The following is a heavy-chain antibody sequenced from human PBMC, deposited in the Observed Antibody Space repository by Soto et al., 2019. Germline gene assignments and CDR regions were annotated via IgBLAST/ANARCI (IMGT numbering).Heavy chain of an antibody. J-gene: IGHJ4*02. CDR2: IYTSGAT. D-gene: IGHD2-15*01. CDR3: ARTAVASPPYFDF. CDR1: GGSISFSY. Sequence: PSETLSLTCTVSGGSISFSYWSWIRQPAGKGLEWIGRIYTSGATNYNPSLKSRVTMSVDTSKNQFSLKLSSVTAADTAVYYCARTAVASPPYFDFWGQGTLVTVSS. V-gene: IGHV4-4*07.